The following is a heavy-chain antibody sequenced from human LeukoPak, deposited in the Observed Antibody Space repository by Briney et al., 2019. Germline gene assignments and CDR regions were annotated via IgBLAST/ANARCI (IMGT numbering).Heavy chain of an antibody. J-gene: IGHJ4*02. CDR2: ISFDGNNI. Sequence: PGRSLRLSCTGCAFTFSSSAFHWVRQAPGKGLEWLSVISFDGNNIHYADSVKGRFTVFRDNSRHTLYLQMNSLGPEDTAVYYCATLYDSAGYYRTPNDSWGQGTLVTVSS. CDR3: ATLYDSAGYYRTPNDS. CDR1: AFTFSSSA. V-gene: IGHV3-30-3*01. D-gene: IGHD3-22*01.